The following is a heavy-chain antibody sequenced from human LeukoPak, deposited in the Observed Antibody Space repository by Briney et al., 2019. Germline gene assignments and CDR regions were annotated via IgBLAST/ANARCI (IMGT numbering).Heavy chain of an antibody. CDR2: IYYSGST. CDR3: ARASSSGYYSDWYYYYGMDV. V-gene: IGHV4-59*01. CDR1: GGSISSYY. D-gene: IGHD3-22*01. Sequence: KPSQTLSLTCTVSGGSISSYYWSWIRQPPGKGLEWIGYIYYSGSTNYNPSLKSRVTISVDTSKNQFSLKLSSVTAADTAVYYCARASSSGYYSDWYYYYGMDVWGQGTTVTVSS. J-gene: IGHJ6*02.